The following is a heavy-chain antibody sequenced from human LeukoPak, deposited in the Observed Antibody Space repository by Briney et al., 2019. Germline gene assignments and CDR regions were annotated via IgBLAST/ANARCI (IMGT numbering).Heavy chain of an antibody. V-gene: IGHV1-2*04. CDR3: ARGYYYDSSGYYPAKYYFDY. CDR1: GYTFTSYG. D-gene: IGHD3-22*01. Sequence: ASVKVSCKASGYTFTSYGISWVRQAPGQGLEWVGWINPNSGGTNYAQKFQGWVTMTRDTSISTAYMELSRLRSDDTAVYYCARGYYYDSSGYYPAKYYFDYWGQGTPVTVSS. J-gene: IGHJ4*02. CDR2: INPNSGGT.